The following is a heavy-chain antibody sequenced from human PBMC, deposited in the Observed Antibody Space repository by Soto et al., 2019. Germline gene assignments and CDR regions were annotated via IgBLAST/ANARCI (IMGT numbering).Heavy chain of an antibody. CDR3: ARQMVRGVILYYLDY. V-gene: IGHV4-39*01. J-gene: IGHJ4*02. D-gene: IGHD3-10*01. Sequence: SETLSLTCTVSGGSISSSSYYWGWIRQTPGKGLEWIGSIYDSGSTYYNPSLKSRVTISVDTSKNQFSLKLSSVTAADTAVYYCARQMVRGVILYYLDYWGRGTLVTVSS. CDR2: IYDSGST. CDR1: GGSISSSSYY.